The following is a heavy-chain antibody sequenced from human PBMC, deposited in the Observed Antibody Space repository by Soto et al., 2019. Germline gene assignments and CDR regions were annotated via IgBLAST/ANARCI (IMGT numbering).Heavy chain of an antibody. Sequence: PSETLSLTCIVSGGSISEKYWNWVRQPPGKGLGWIGLIFANGHTDYNPSLKSRATMSVDASKNQFSLRLTSMTAADTAVYYCVASLAASGLNWLDPWGRGTLVTVSS. CDR3: VASLAASGLNWLDP. CDR2: IFANGHT. V-gene: IGHV4-4*07. J-gene: IGHJ5*02. CDR1: GGSISEKY. D-gene: IGHD6-13*01.